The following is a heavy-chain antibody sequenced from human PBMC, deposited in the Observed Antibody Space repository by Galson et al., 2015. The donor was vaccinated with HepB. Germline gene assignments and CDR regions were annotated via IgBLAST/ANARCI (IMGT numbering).Heavy chain of an antibody. CDR2: IIPIFGTA. D-gene: IGHD2-15*01. Sequence: SVKVSCKASGGTFSSYAVSWVRQAPGQGLEWMGGIIPIFGTANYAQKFQGRVTITADESTSTAYMELGSLRSEDTAVYYCARSGMVVAATGQYFDYWGQGTLVTVSS. J-gene: IGHJ4*02. CDR1: GGTFSSYA. CDR3: ARSGMVVAATGQYFDY. V-gene: IGHV1-69*13.